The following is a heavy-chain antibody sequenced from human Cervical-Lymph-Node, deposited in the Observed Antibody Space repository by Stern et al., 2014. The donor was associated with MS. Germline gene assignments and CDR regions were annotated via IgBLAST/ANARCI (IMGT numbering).Heavy chain of an antibody. CDR3: ASGYRIFDY. CDR1: GGSISSGSDY. CDR2: IHPSGTA. V-gene: IGHV4-61*02. Sequence: VQLVESGPGLVKPSQTLSLTCTVSGGSISSGSDYWSWIRQPVGKGLEWIGRIHPSGTAYYTPSLKSRVTISTDTSRNQFSLELNSATAADTAIYYCASGYRIFDYWGQGILVTVS. D-gene: IGHD5-18*01. J-gene: IGHJ4*02.